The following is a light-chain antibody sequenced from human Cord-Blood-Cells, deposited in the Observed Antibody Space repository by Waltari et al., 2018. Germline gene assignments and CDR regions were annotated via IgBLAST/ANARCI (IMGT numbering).Light chain of an antibody. CDR1: QSISSW. J-gene: IGKJ1*01. CDR3: QQYNSYST. CDR2: KAS. V-gene: IGKV1-5*03. Sequence: DIQMTQSPSTLSASVGDRVTITCRASQSISSWLAWYQQKPGKAPKLLIYKASSLESGLPSRFSGSGSGTEFTLTISRLQPDDFATYYCQQYNSYSTFGQGTKVEIK.